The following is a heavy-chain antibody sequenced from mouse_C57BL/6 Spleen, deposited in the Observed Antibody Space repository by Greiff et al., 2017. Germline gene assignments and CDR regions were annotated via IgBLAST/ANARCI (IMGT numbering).Heavy chain of an antibody. Sequence: VQLQQPGAELVMPGASVKLSCKASGYTFTSYWMHWVKQRPGQGLEWIGEIDPSDSYTNYNQKLKGKSTLTVDKSSSTAYMQLSSLTSEDSAVYYCASGGPAMDYWGQGTSVTVSS. CDR2: IDPSDSYT. D-gene: IGHD1-1*02. J-gene: IGHJ4*01. V-gene: IGHV1-69*01. CDR3: ASGGPAMDY. CDR1: GYTFTSYW.